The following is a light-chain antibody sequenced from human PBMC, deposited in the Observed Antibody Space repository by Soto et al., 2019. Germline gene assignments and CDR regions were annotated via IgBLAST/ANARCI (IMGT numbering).Light chain of an antibody. CDR3: QQRSNWPKT. CDR1: QSVSSY. Sequence: EIVLTQSPATLSLSPGERATISCRASQSVSSYLAWYQQKPGQAPRLLIYDASNRATGISARFSGSGSGTDFTLTISSLEPEDFAVYYCQQRSNWPKTFGQGTKVDIK. V-gene: IGKV3-11*01. CDR2: DAS. J-gene: IGKJ1*01.